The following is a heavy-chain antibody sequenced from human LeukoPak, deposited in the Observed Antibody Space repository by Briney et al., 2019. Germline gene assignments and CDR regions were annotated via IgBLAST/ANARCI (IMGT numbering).Heavy chain of an antibody. V-gene: IGHV1-8*03. D-gene: IGHD1-20*01. Sequence: ASVKVSCKTSGYTFTSFDINWVRHTTGHGPEWMGWVNCDNENTRYGRKFQGRVAITRDTSTRTVYLELNNLSSDDTAMYYCTRGPFLNGNAYNWFDPWGQGTLVTVSS. J-gene: IGHJ5*02. CDR2: VNCDNENT. CDR3: TRGPFLNGNAYNWFDP. CDR1: GYTFTSFD.